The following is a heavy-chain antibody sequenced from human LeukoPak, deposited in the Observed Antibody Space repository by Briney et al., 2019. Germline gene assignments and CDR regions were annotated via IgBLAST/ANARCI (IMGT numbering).Heavy chain of an antibody. Sequence: GESLKISCKGSGYSFTSYWIGWVRQMPGKGLEWMGIIYPGDSDTRYSPSFQGQVTISADKSISTAYLQWSSLKASDTAMYYCARQERGYYDSGGYFDYWGQGTLVTVSS. V-gene: IGHV5-51*01. CDR1: GYSFTSYW. D-gene: IGHD3-22*01. J-gene: IGHJ4*02. CDR3: ARQERGYYDSGGYFDY. CDR2: IYPGDSDT.